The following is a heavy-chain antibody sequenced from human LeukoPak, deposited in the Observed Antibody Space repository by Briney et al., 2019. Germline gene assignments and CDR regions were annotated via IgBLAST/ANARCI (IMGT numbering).Heavy chain of an antibody. Sequence: SETLSVTCAVYGGSFSGYYWSWIRQPPGKGLEWIGEINHSGSTNYNPSLKSRVTISVDTSKNQFSLKLSSVTAADTAVYYCARGRLRYFDWLFAAFDIWGQGTMVTVSS. J-gene: IGHJ3*02. CDR3: ARGRLRYFDWLFAAFDI. V-gene: IGHV4-34*01. D-gene: IGHD3-9*01. CDR1: GGSFSGYY. CDR2: INHSGST.